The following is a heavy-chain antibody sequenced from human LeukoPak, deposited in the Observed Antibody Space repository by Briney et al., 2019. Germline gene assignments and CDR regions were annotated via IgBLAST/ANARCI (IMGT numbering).Heavy chain of an antibody. Sequence: GGSLRLSCVASGFIFRDYLMGWIRQAPGKGLEWVANINHDGGDKNYVDSVKGRFTISRDNAKSSLYLQMNRLRVEDTVVYYGAGTGGATVPAYDLWGQGILVTVSS. V-gene: IGHV3-7*02. CDR2: INHDGGDK. CDR3: AGTGGATVPAYDL. J-gene: IGHJ4*02. D-gene: IGHD4-17*01. CDR1: GFIFRDYL.